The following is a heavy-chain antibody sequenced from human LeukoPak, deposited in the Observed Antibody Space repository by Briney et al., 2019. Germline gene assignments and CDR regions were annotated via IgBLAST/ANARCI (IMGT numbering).Heavy chain of an antibody. CDR2: ISSSSSYI. CDR3: ARFRGAYPYYFDY. D-gene: IGHD3-16*01. V-gene: IGHV3-21*01. CDR1: GFTFSSYA. J-gene: IGHJ4*02. Sequence: PGGSLRLSCAASGFTFSSYAMSWVRQAPGKGLEWVSSISSSSSYIYYADSVKGRFTISRDNARNSLYLQMNSLSAEDTAVYYCARFRGAYPYYFDYWGQGTLVTISS.